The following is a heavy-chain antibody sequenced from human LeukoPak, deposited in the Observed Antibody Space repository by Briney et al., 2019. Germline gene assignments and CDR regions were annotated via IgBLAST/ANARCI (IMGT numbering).Heavy chain of an antibody. V-gene: IGHV1-2*06. J-gene: IGHJ4*02. D-gene: IGHD3-22*01. CDR2: INPNSGGT. Sequence: ASVTVSCTASGYTLSDYYMHWVRQAPGQGLEWMGRINPNSGGTNYAQKFQGRVTMTGDTSISTVYMELSRLRSDDTAVYYCARVGYYESSGYYEYWGQGTLVTVSS. CDR1: GYTLSDYY. CDR3: ARVGYYESSGYYEY.